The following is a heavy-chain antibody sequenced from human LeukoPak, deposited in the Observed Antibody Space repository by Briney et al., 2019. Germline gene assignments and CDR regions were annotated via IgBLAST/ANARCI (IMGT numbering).Heavy chain of an antibody. CDR3: ARDGGSGWVYYYYYGMDV. CDR1: GFTFSSYA. Sequence: GGSLRLSCAASGFTFSSYAMHWVRQAPGKGLEWVAVISYDGSNKYYADSVKGRFTISRDNSKNTLYLQMNSLRAEDTAVYYCARDGGSGWVYYYYYGMDVWGQGTTVTVSS. V-gene: IGHV3-30*04. CDR2: ISYDGSNK. D-gene: IGHD6-19*01. J-gene: IGHJ6*02.